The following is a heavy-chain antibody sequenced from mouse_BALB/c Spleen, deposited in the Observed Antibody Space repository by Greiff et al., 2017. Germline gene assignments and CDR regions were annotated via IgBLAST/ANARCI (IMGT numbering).Heavy chain of an antibody. CDR2: ISSGSSTI. CDR3: AREGWDHAMDY. V-gene: IGHV5-17*02. CDR1: GFTFSSFG. J-gene: IGHJ4*01. D-gene: IGHD4-1*01. Sequence: EVMLVESGGGLVQPGGSRKLSCAASGFTFSSFGMHWVRQAPEKGLEWVAYISSGSSTIYYADTVKGRFTISRDNPKNTLFLQMTSLRSEDTAMYYCAREGWDHAMDYWGQGTSVTVSS.